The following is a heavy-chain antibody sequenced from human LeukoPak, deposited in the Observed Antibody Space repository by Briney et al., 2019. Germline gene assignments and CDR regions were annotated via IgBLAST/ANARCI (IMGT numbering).Heavy chain of an antibody. D-gene: IGHD1-26*01. CDR3: ARDSAPLLAVGGAFDI. Sequence: EASVKVSCKASGYTFTTYGISWVRQAPGQGLEWMGGIIPIFGTANYAQKFQGRVTITTDESTSTAYMELSSLRSEDTAVYYCARDSAPLLAVGGAFDIWGQGTMVTVSS. CDR2: IIPIFGTA. V-gene: IGHV1-69*05. CDR1: GYTFTTYG. J-gene: IGHJ3*02.